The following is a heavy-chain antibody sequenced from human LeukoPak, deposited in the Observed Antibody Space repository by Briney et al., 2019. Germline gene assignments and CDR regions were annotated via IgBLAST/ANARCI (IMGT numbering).Heavy chain of an antibody. Sequence: SETLSLTCTVSGGSISSYYWSWVRQPPGKGLEWIGFVYYTGSTNYSPSLKSRVTISVDTSKNQFSLKLRSVTAADTAVYYCARISSSDWYNERGAFDVWGQGTMVTVSS. V-gene: IGHV4-59*01. D-gene: IGHD6-13*01. CDR2: VYYTGST. J-gene: IGHJ3*01. CDR1: GGSISSYY. CDR3: ARISSSDWYNERGAFDV.